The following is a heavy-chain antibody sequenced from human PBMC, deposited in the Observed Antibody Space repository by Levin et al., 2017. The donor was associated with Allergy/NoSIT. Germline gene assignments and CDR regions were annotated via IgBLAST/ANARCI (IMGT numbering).Heavy chain of an antibody. V-gene: IGHV1-69*04. Sequence: SVKVSCKSSGGTFTTYALSWVRQAPGQGLEWVGRIIPLLGTTNYAQKFQGRVTIMADKSPSTAYMELSSLKSEDTAVYYWEGIAVVPAGMRVVQQYGMDVWGQGTTVTVSS. D-gene: IGHD6-19*01. CDR1: GGTFTTYA. J-gene: IGHJ6*02. CDR3: EGIAVVPAGMRVVQQYGMDV. CDR2: IIPLLGTT.